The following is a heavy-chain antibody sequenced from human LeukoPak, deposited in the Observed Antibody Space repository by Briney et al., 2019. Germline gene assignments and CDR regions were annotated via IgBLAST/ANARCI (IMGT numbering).Heavy chain of an antibody. D-gene: IGHD6-13*01. CDR3: ARDEVIAAAGTLYYYYGMDV. CDR2: IYYSGST. J-gene: IGHJ6*02. Sequence: PSETLSLTCTVSGGSISSGGYYWSWIRQHPGKGLERIGYIYYSGSTYYNPSLKSRVTISLDTSKNQFSLKLSSVTAADTAVYYCARDEVIAAAGTLYYYYGMDVWGQGTTVTVSS. CDR1: GGSISSGGYY. V-gene: IGHV4-31*03.